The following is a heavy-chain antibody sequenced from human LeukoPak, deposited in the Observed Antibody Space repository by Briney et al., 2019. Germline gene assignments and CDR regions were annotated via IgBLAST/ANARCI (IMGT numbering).Heavy chain of an antibody. CDR2: AYSGDDGT. CDR3: AKRSRGYYDY. V-gene: IGHV3-66*02. J-gene: IGHJ4*02. Sequence: RPGGSLRLSCAASGFTVFSDNMSWVRQSPGKGLEWVSVAYSGDDGTNYAESVRGRFTISRDNSKNTVYLQMNSLRVEDTGVYYCAKRSRGYYDYWGQGTLVTVSS. D-gene: IGHD2-21*01. CDR1: GFTVFSDN.